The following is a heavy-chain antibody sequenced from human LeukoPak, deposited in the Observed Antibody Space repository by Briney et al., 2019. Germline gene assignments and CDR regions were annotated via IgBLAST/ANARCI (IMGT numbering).Heavy chain of an antibody. CDR1: GGTFSSYA. J-gene: IGHJ6*03. D-gene: IGHD5-18*01. CDR3: ASHSPPRGYSYGYDYYMDV. Sequence: GASVKVFCKASGGTFSSYAISWVRQAPGQGLEWMGGIIPIFGTANYAQKFQGRVTITTDESTSTAYMELSSLRSEDTAVYYCASHSPPRGYSYGYDYYMDVWGKGTTVTVSS. V-gene: IGHV1-69*05. CDR2: IIPIFGTA.